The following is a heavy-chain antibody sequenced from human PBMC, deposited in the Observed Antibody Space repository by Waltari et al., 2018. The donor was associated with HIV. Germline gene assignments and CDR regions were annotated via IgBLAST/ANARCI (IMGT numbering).Heavy chain of an antibody. CDR1: GYTFSSYD. CDR2: VDHNKGDT. V-gene: IGHV1-8*01. Sequence: QVQLVQSGAEVKKRGASVKVSCKASGYTFSSYDINWVRQATGQGVEWVGWVDHNKGDTAYARELHGGVTMNMPTAISTAYMERIRLRSEDTAVYYCARRSLPPAIFPRRGYWFDPGGQGILVSVS. J-gene: IGHJ5*02. CDR3: ARRSLPPAIFPRRGYWFDP. D-gene: IGHD2-2*02.